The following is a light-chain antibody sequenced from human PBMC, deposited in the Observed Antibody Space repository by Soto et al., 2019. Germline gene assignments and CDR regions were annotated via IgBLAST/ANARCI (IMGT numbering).Light chain of an antibody. Sequence: QSVLTQSASVSGSPGQSITISCTGTSSDVGGYDYVSWYQQHPGKAPKLMIYDVTNRPSGVSNRFSGSKSGNTASLTISGLQAEDEADYYCISYASIKTYVFGTGTKVTVL. CDR2: DVT. CDR1: SSDVGGYDY. V-gene: IGLV2-14*01. CDR3: ISYASIKTYV. J-gene: IGLJ1*01.